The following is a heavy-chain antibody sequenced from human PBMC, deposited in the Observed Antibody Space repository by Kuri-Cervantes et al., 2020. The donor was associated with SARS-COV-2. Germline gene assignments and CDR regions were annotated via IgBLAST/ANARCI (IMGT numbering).Heavy chain of an antibody. CDR1: GYTFTSYG. Sequence: ASVKVSFKASGYTFTSYGISWVRQAPGKGLEWMGGFDPEDGETIYAQKFQGRVTMTEDTSTDTAYMELSSLRSEDTAVYYCARELGDEGYYDFWSGTKYYYYYMDVWGKGTTVTVS. CDR2: FDPEDGET. V-gene: IGHV1-24*01. J-gene: IGHJ6*03. D-gene: IGHD3-3*01. CDR3: ARELGDEGYYDFWSGTKYYYYYMDV.